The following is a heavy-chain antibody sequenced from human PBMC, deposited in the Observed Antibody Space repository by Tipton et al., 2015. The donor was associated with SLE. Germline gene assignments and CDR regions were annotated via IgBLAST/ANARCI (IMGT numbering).Heavy chain of an antibody. CDR3: AREKRIQGQDL. V-gene: IGHV3-48*03. CDR2: ITSGGGTI. Sequence: SLRLSCVASGSTLDGFEMSWVRQAPGKGLEWISYITSGGGTIYYADSVKGRFTISRDNAKSSLFLQMSSLRVEDTAIYYCAREKRIQGQDLWGQGTLATVSS. CDR1: GSTLDGFE. J-gene: IGHJ5*02. D-gene: IGHD2-15*01.